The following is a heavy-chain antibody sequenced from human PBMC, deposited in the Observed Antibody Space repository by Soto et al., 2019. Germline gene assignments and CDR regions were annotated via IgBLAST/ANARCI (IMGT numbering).Heavy chain of an antibody. V-gene: IGHV4-59*08. CDR3: ARLIGRDWFDP. CDR1: GGSISNYY. CDR2: IYYSGNT. Sequence: SETLSLTCTVSGGSISNYYWSWIRQPPGKGLEWIGYIYYSGNTNYNPSLKSRVIISVDMSKNQFSLRLSSVTAGDTAVYYCARLIGRDWFDPWGQGTLVTVSS. J-gene: IGHJ5*02.